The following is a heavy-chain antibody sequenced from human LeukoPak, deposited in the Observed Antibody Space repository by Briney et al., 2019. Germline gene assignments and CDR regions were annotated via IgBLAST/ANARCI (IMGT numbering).Heavy chain of an antibody. CDR1: GFTFSSYG. CDR2: IWYDGSNK. J-gene: IGHJ6*02. D-gene: IGHD5-24*01. CDR3: ARVSIDYGMDA. Sequence: PGRSLRLSCAASGFTFSSYGMHWVRQAPGKGLEWVAVIWYDGSNKYYADSVKGRFTISRDNSKNTLYLQMNSLRAEDTAVYYCARVSIDYGMDAWGQGTTVTVSS. V-gene: IGHV3-33*01.